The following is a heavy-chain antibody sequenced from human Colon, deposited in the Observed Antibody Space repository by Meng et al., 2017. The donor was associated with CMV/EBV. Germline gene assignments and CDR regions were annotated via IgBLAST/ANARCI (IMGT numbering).Heavy chain of an antibody. V-gene: IGHV1-46*01. CDR2: INPNGGTT. J-gene: IGHJ6*02. D-gene: IGHD2-2*01. CDR3: ARGPKYQLLFIYYYGMDV. CDR1: GYTFTNYY. Sequence: ASVKVSCKASGYTFTNYYMRWVRQAPGHGLEWMGIINPNGGTTTYEKKFQGRVTMTRDTSTTTVYLDLSSLRSEDTAVYYCARGPKYQLLFIYYYGMDVWGQGTTVTVSS.